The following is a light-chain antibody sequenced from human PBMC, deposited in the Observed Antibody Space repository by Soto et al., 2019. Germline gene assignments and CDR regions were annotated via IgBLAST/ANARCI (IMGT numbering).Light chain of an antibody. CDR1: QSVSSN. CDR3: RHNNSWPYT. CDR2: GAS. J-gene: IGKJ2*01. V-gene: IGKV3-15*01. Sequence: EIVMTQSPDTLSVSPGERATLSCRASQSVSSNLAWYQQKPGQAPRLLIYGASTRATGFPARFSGSGSGTEFTLTISSLQSEDFAVYYCRHNNSWPYTFGQGTKVEIK.